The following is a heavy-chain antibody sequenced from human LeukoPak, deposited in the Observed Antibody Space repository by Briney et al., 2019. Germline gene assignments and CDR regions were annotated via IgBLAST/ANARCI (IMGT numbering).Heavy chain of an antibody. J-gene: IGHJ4*02. D-gene: IGHD3-22*01. CDR3: ARVYHYYDSSGYDY. CDR1: GFTFSSYE. CDR2: ISSSGSTI. V-gene: IGHV3-48*03. Sequence: GGSLRPSCAASGFTFSSYEMNWVRQAPGKGLEWVSYISSSGSTIYYADSVKGRFTISRDNAKNSLYLQMNSLRAEDTAVYYCARVYHYYDSSGYDYWGQGTLVTVSS.